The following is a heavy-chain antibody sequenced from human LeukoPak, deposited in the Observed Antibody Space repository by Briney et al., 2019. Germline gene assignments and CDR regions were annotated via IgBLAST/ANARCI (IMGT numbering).Heavy chain of an antibody. V-gene: IGHV4-59*01. D-gene: IGHD4-17*01. CDR1: GGSISSYY. Sequence: SETLSLTCTVSGGSISSYYWSWIRQPPGKGLEWIGYIYYSGSTNYNPSPKSRVTISVDTSKNQFSLKLSSVTAADTAVYYCARYDYGGNYFDYWGQGTLVTVSS. CDR3: ARYDYGGNYFDY. J-gene: IGHJ4*02. CDR2: IYYSGST.